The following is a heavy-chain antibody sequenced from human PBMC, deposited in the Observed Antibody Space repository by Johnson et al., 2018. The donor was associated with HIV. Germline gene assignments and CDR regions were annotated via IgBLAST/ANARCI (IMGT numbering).Heavy chain of an antibody. D-gene: IGHD3-10*01. CDR1: GFTFDDYA. V-gene: IGHV3-9*01. J-gene: IGHJ3*02. CDR2: ISGNSGSI. Sequence: VQLVESGGGFVQPGRSLRLSCAASGFTFDDYAMHWVRQAPGKGLEWVSGISGNSGSIGYADSVKGRFTISRDNAKNSLYLQMNSLRAEDTAVYYGAREIGWSGEIIDAFDIWGQGTMVTVSS. CDR3: AREIGWSGEIIDAFDI.